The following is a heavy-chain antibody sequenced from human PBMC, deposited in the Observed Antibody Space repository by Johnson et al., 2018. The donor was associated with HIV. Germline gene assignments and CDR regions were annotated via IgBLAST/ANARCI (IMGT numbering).Heavy chain of an antibody. J-gene: IGHJ3*02. Sequence: VQLVESGGVVVQPGGSLILSCAASGFTFADYAMHWVRQAPGQGLEWVSLISWDGGSTYYADSVKGRFTISSDNSKNTLYLQMNSLGAEDTAVYYCAKDWSRTVGATLGPGAFDIWGQGTMVTVSS. CDR2: ISWDGGST. CDR1: GFTFADYA. V-gene: IGHV3-43D*03. D-gene: IGHD1-26*01. CDR3: AKDWSRTVGATLGPGAFDI.